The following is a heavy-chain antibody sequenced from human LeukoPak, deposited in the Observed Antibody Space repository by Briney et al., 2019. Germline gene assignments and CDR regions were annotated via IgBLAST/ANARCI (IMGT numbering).Heavy chain of an antibody. CDR3: ARSTVDTTSWYGMSDAFDI. CDR2: IDWDDAK. Sequence: VSGPALVKPTQTLTLTCTFSGFTLNTHAMRVSWIRQPPGKALEWLARIDWDDAKIYSTSLRTRLTISKDTSKNQVVLTMTNMDPVDTGTYYCARSTVDTTSWYGMSDAFDIWGEGTMVTVSS. J-gene: IGHJ3*02. V-gene: IGHV2-70*04. D-gene: IGHD6-13*01. CDR1: GFTLNTHAMR.